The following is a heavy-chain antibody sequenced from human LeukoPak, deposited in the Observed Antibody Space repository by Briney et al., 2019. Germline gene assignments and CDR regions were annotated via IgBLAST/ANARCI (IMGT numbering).Heavy chain of an antibody. Sequence: GSLRLSCAASGFTFSSYGMHWVRQAPGKGLEWVAFIRYDGSNKYYAGSVKGRFTISRDNSRNTLYLQMNSLRAEDTAVYYCAKAPAVVYFDYWGQGTLVTVSS. CDR1: GFTFSSYG. CDR2: IRYDGSNK. V-gene: IGHV3-30*02. J-gene: IGHJ4*02. D-gene: IGHD2-15*01. CDR3: AKAPAVVYFDY.